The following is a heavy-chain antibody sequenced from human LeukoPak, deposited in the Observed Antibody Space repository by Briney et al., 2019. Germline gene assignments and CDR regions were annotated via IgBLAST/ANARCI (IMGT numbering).Heavy chain of an antibody. V-gene: IGHV3-74*01. CDR3: ARAGYCSSTSCYRFNWFDP. J-gene: IGHJ5*02. D-gene: IGHD2-2*03. CDR2: INSDGSST. Sequence: GGSLRLSCAASGFTFSSYWMHWVRQAPGKRLVWVSRINSDGSSTSYADSVKGRFTISRDNAKNTLYLQMNSLRAEDTAVYYCARAGYCSSTSCYRFNWFDPWGQGTLVTVSS. CDR1: GFTFSSYW.